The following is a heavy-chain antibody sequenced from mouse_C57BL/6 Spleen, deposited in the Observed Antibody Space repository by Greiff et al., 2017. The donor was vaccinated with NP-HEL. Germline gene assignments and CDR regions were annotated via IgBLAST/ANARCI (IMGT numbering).Heavy chain of an antibody. CDR1: GYSITSGYY. V-gene: IGHV3-6*01. Sequence: EVQLVESGPGLVKPSQSLSLTCSVTGYSITSGYYWNWIRQFPGNKLEWMGYISYDGSNNYNPSLKNRISITRDTSKNQFFLKLNSVTTEDTATYYCARGPFTTVVAYYFDYWGQGTTLTVSS. J-gene: IGHJ2*01. CDR3: ARGPFTTVVAYYFDY. D-gene: IGHD1-1*01. CDR2: ISYDGSN.